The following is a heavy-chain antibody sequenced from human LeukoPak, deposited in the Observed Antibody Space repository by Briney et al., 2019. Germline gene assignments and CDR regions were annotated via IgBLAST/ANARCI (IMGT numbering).Heavy chain of an antibody. CDR1: GGSISSGDYY. CDR2: IYYSGST. D-gene: IGHD5-18*01. J-gene: IGHJ6*04. CDR3: ARSEGYSYYYGMDV. V-gene: IGHV4-30-4*01. Sequence: PSQTLSLTCTVSGGSISSGDYYWTWIRQPPGKGLEWLGYIYYSGSTYSNPSLKSRVTISVDTSKNQFSLELSSVTAADTAVYYCARSEGYSYYYGMDVWGKGTTVTVSS.